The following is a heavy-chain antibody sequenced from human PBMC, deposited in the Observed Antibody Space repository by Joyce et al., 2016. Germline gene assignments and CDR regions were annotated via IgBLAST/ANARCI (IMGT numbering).Heavy chain of an antibody. CDR1: GDFVSSNSAA. CDR2: TFYRSKWYN. CDR3: ARDAGFGLDALDI. D-gene: IGHD3/OR15-3a*01. J-gene: IGHJ3*02. V-gene: IGHV6-1*01. Sequence: QVQLQQSGPGLVKPSQILSLTCAISGDFVSSNSAAWNWIRQSPSRGLELLGRTFYRSKWYNDNAVSVRSRISINPDTSKNLFSLHLNSVTPEDTAVYYCARDAGFGLDALDIWGQGTMVTVSS.